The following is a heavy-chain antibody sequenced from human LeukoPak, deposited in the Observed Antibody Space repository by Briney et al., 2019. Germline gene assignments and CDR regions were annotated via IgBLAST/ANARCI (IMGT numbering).Heavy chain of an antibody. Sequence: SGGSLRLSCAASGFTFSSYWMHWVRHAPGKGLVWVSRINTDGSSTSYADSVKGRFTISRDNAKNTLYLQMNSLRAEDTAVYYCARDLGIVVVPAAVDYWGQGTLVTVSS. D-gene: IGHD2-2*01. V-gene: IGHV3-74*01. CDR3: ARDLGIVVVPAAVDY. CDR2: INTDGSST. J-gene: IGHJ4*02. CDR1: GFTFSSYW.